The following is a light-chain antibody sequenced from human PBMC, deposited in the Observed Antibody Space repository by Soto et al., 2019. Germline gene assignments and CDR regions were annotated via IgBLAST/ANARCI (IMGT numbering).Light chain of an antibody. CDR3: QQYGSSGT. V-gene: IGKV3-20*01. CDR2: GAS. Sequence: DIGLTQSPGTLSLSPGERATLSCRASQSVRNNYLAWYQQRPGQAPRLLIHGASSRATGIPDRFSGSGSGTDFTLTISRLEPEDFAVYYCQQYGSSGTVGQGTKVAIK. CDR1: QSVRNNY. J-gene: IGKJ1*01.